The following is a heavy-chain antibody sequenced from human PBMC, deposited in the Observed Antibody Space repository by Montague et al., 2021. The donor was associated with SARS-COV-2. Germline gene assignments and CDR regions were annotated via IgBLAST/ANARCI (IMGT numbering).Heavy chain of an antibody. CDR3: ARGETGYRTCWPDY. Sequence: SLRLSCAASGFTFDDYAMHWVRQAPGKGLEWVSGISWNSDSIDYADSVKGRFTISRDNAKNSLYLQMNSLRAEDTAFYYCARGETGYRTCWPDYWGQGTLVTVSS. J-gene: IGHJ4*02. CDR2: ISWNSDSI. CDR1: GFTFDDYA. V-gene: IGHV3-9*01. D-gene: IGHD5-12*01.